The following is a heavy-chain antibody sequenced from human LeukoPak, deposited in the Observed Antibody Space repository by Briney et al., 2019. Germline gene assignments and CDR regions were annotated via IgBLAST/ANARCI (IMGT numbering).Heavy chain of an antibody. J-gene: IGHJ4*02. CDR2: INPNSGGT. CDR3: ARELVVPAGNSEYCFDY. V-gene: IGHV1-2*02. Sequence: ASVKVSCKASGYTFTGYYMHWVRQAPGQGLEWMGWINPNSGGTNYAQKFQGRVTMTRDTSISTAYMELSRLRSDDMAVYYCARELVVPAGNSEYCFDYWGQGTLVTVSS. CDR1: GYTFTGYY. D-gene: IGHD2-2*01.